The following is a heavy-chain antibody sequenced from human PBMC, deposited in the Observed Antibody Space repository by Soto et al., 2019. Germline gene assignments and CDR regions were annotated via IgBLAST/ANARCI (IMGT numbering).Heavy chain of an antibody. Sequence: SGPTLVNPTQTLTLTCTFSGFSLSTSGVGVGWIRQPPGKALEWLALIYWNDDKRYSPSLKSRLTITKDTSKNQVVLTMTNMDPVDTATYYCAHSITMVRIPIYYYGIDVCGQATTVTVSS. CDR2: IYWNDDK. CDR3: AHSITMVRIPIYYYGIDV. D-gene: IGHD3-10*01. V-gene: IGHV2-5*01. CDR1: GFSLSTSGVG. J-gene: IGHJ6*02.